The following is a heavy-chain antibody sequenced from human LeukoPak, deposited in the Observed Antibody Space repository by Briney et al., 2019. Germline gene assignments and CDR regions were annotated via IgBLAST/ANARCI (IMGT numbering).Heavy chain of an antibody. J-gene: IGHJ4*02. D-gene: IGHD4-17*01. CDR3: ARGAGPYGDYRDY. CDR2: FTISGNM. Sequence: GGSLRLSCAASGFTFSSYSMNWVRQAPGKGLEWVSCFTISGNMCYADSVKGRFTISRDSAENSLYLQMNSLRAEDTAVYYCARGAGPYGDYRDYWGQGTLVTVSS. CDR1: GFTFSSYS. V-gene: IGHV3-48*01.